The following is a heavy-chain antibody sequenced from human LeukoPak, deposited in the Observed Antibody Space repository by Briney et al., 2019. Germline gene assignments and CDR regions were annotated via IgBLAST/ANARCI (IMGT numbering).Heavy chain of an antibody. V-gene: IGHV1-2*02. CDR2: INPNSGGT. Sequence: ASVKVSCKASGYTFTGYYMHWVRQAPGQGLEWMGWINPNSGGTNYAQKFQGRVTMTRDTSISTAYMELSRLRSDDTAVYYCARDSVGYGDYVTGGWFDPWGQGTLVTVSS. J-gene: IGHJ5*02. D-gene: IGHD4-17*01. CDR1: GYTFTGYY. CDR3: ARDSVGYGDYVTGGWFDP.